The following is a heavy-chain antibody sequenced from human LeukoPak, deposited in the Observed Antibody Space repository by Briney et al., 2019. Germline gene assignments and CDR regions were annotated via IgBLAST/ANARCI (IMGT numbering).Heavy chain of an antibody. J-gene: IGHJ4*02. Sequence: ASVKVSCKASGYTFSGYFMHWVRQAPGQGLEWMGWINPNTGGTSYVQKFQGRVTMTRDTSISTAYMELSRLRSDDTAVYCCATDERGTVGTEFRDWGQGTLVTVSS. CDR1: GYTFSGYF. D-gene: IGHD2-8*02. CDR2: INPNTGGT. CDR3: ATDERGTVGTEFRD. V-gene: IGHV1-2*02.